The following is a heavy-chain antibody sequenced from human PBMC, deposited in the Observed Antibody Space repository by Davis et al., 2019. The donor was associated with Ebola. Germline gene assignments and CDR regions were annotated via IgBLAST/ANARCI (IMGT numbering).Heavy chain of an antibody. CDR3: ARDSGTGVAASGYFDA. J-gene: IGHJ4*02. CDR1: GFTFSNYP. D-gene: IGHD6-13*01. CDR2: ISYDEARK. Sequence: GESLKISCAASGFTFSNYPMHWVRQAPGKGLEWVAVISYDEARKYYADSVKGRFTISRDNSKNTLFLQMNSLSAEDTALYYCARDSGTGVAASGYFDAWGQGTLVTVSS. V-gene: IGHV3-30-3*01.